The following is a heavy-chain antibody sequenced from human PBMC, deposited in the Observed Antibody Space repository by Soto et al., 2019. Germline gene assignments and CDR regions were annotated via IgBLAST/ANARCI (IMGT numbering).Heavy chain of an antibody. CDR2: IYRTGST. D-gene: IGHD1-7*01. CDR1: GGSFTSNNW. CDR3: ASRNPGTSVDY. Sequence: SETLSLTCAVSGGSFTSNNWWTWVRQPPGQGLEWIGEIYRTGSTNYNPSLKSRVTISLDKSEKQISLKVTSLTAADTAVYYCASRNPGTSVDYWGQGTLVTVSS. J-gene: IGHJ4*02. V-gene: IGHV4-4*02.